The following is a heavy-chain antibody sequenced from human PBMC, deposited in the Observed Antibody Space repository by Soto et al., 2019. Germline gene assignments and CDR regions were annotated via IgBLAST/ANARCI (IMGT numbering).Heavy chain of an antibody. CDR3: AKDGRGSGSHYNSFGY. J-gene: IGHJ4*02. Sequence: EVQLVESGGGLIQPGGSLKLSCAASGFTVGNNYMSWVRQAPGKGLEWVSLIYSTGTTKYAAYVKGRFTVSRDNAKNTLYLQMNSLRAEDTAVYYCAKDGRGSGSHYNSFGYWGQGTLVTVSS. CDR2: IYSTGTT. CDR1: GFTVGNNY. D-gene: IGHD3-10*01. V-gene: IGHV3-53*01.